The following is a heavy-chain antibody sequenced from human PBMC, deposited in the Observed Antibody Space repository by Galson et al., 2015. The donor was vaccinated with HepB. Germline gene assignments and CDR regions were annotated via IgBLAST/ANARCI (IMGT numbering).Heavy chain of an antibody. Sequence: SVKVSCKASGYTFTGYYMHWVRQAPGQGLEWMGWINPNSGGTNYAQKFQGWVTMTRDTSISTAYMELSRLRSDDTAVYYCARGASDIVVVVAAGHDAFDIWGQGTMVTVSS. CDR3: ARGASDIVVVVAAGHDAFDI. V-gene: IGHV1-2*04. CDR2: INPNSGGT. D-gene: IGHD2-15*01. J-gene: IGHJ3*02. CDR1: GYTFTGYY.